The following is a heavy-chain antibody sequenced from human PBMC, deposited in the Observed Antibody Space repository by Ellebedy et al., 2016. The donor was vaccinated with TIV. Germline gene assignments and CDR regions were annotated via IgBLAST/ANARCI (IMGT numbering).Heavy chain of an antibody. CDR2: IIPMLGTA. Sequence: AASVKVSCKTSGDTFSNSAISWVRQAPGQGLEWLGGIIPMLGTANYAQRFRARVTITADMSTNIVYMDLSSLTSDDTAIYYCARERRGGDQPFDSWGQGSLVNVSS. J-gene: IGHJ4*02. V-gene: IGHV1-69*10. CDR3: ARERRGGDQPFDS. D-gene: IGHD2-21*02. CDR1: GDTFSNSA.